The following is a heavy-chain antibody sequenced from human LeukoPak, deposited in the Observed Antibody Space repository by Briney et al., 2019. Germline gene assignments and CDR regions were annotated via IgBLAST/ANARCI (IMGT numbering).Heavy chain of an antibody. D-gene: IGHD5-24*01. J-gene: IGHJ4*02. CDR1: GYTFTAYY. Sequence: ASVKVSCKASGYTFTAYYLHWVRQAPGQRLEWMGWINPNSGGTNYAQNFQGRVTMTRDTSISTVYMELSSLRSDDTAVYYCARGGDGNRRDFDYWGQGTLVTVSS. CDR2: INPNSGGT. V-gene: IGHV1-2*02. CDR3: ARGGDGNRRDFDY.